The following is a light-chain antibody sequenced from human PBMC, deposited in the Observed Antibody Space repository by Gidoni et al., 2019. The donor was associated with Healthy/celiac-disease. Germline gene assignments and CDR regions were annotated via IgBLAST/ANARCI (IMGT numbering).Light chain of an antibody. Sequence: QSALTQPASVSGSPGQSITISCTGTSSDVGGYNYVSWYQQHPGKAPKLMIYEVSNRPSGVSNRFSGSKSGNTASLTISGLQAEDEADYYCSSYTSSSPLCVFGTGTKVTVL. J-gene: IGLJ1*01. V-gene: IGLV2-14*01. CDR2: EVS. CDR3: SSYTSSSPLCV. CDR1: SSDVGGYNY.